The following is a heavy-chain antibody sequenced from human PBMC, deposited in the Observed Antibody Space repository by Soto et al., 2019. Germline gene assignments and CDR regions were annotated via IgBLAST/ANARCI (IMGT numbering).Heavy chain of an antibody. J-gene: IGHJ3*02. Sequence: PGGSLRLSCAASGFTFDDYAMHWVRQAPGKGLEWVSGISWNSGSIGYADSVKGRFTISRDNAKNSLYLQMNSLRAEDTALYYCAKDPYKDGPKAFDIWGQGTMVTVSS. CDR3: AKDPYKDGPKAFDI. V-gene: IGHV3-9*01. CDR1: GFTFDDYA. D-gene: IGHD1-20*01. CDR2: ISWNSGSI.